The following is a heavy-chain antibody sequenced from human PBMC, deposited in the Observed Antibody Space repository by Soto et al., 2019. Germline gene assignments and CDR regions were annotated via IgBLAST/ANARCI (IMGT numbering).Heavy chain of an antibody. V-gene: IGHV3-23*01. Sequence: GGSLRLSCAASGFTFNSYAMSWVRQAPGKGLEWVSAISSRGGRTHYADSVKGRFTISRDNSKNTLYLQVNSLRAEDTAVYYCAKDHGPYGDGLDYWGQGTLVT. CDR3: AKDHGPYGDGLDY. J-gene: IGHJ4*02. CDR2: ISSRGGRT. D-gene: IGHD4-17*01. CDR1: GFTFNSYA.